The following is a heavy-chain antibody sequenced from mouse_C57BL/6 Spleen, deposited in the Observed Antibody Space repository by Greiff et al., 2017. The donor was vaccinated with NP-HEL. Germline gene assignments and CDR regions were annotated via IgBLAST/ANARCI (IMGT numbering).Heavy chain of an antibody. D-gene: IGHD1-1*01. Sequence: VQLQQPGAELVRPGSSVKLSCKASGYTFTSYWMHWVKQRPIQGLEWIGNIDPSDSETHYNQKFKDKATLTVDKSSSTAYMQLSSLTSEDSAVYYCVRGDGSSYYYFDYWGQGTTLTVSS. J-gene: IGHJ2*01. CDR2: IDPSDSET. CDR3: VRGDGSSYYYFDY. V-gene: IGHV1-52*01. CDR1: GYTFTSYW.